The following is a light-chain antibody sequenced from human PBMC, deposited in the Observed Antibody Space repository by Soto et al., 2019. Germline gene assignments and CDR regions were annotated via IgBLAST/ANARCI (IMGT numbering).Light chain of an antibody. Sequence: IQMTQSPSSLSASVGDRVTITCRASQGISNELGWYQQRPGKAPKVLIYGASNLQSGVPSRFSGSASGTDFTLTISSLQPEDFATYYCQQYNSYSRTFGQGTKVDIK. CDR2: GAS. CDR3: QQYNSYSRT. V-gene: IGKV1-16*01. J-gene: IGKJ1*01. CDR1: QGISNE.